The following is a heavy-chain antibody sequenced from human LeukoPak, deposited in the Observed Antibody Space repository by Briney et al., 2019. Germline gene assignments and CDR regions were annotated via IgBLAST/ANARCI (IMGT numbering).Heavy chain of an antibody. CDR3: AKVANYGDPRYYGMDV. CDR2: ISYDGSNK. J-gene: IGHJ6*02. V-gene: IGHV3-30*18. D-gene: IGHD4-17*01. Sequence: GGSLRLSCAASGFSFSSYGTHWVRQAPGKGLEWVAVISYDGSNKYYADSVKGRFTISRDNSKNTLYLQMNSLRAEDTAVYYCAKVANYGDPRYYGMDVWGQGTTVTVSS. CDR1: GFSFSSYG.